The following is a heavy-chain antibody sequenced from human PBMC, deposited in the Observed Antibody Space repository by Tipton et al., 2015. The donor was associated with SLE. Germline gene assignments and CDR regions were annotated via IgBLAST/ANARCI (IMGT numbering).Heavy chain of an antibody. D-gene: IGHD3-3*01. CDR2: IYTSGST. V-gene: IGHV4-61*02. CDR1: VGSISSGSYY. CDR3: ARDLEWLFGWFDP. J-gene: IGHJ5*02. Sequence: TLSLTCTVSVGSISSGSYYWSWIRLPAGKGLEWIGRIYTSGSTNYKPSLKSRVTISVDTSKNQFSLKLSSVTAADTAVYYCARDLEWLFGWFDPWGQGTLVTVSS.